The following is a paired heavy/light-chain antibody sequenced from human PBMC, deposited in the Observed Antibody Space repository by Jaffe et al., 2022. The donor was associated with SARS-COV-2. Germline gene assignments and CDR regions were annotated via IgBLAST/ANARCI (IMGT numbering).Light chain of an antibody. V-gene: IGKV3-15*01. Sequence: ELVMTQSPATLSVSPGERATLSCRASQSVSSNLAWYQQEPGQAPRLLIYSASTRATGVPARFSGSGSGTEFTLTISSLQSEDFAVYYCQQYNDWPRTFGQGTKVEIK. CDR2: SAS. CDR3: QQYNDWPRT. CDR1: QSVSSN. J-gene: IGKJ1*01.
Heavy chain of an antibody. CDR3: ARGRVQSYNFWSGYYWFDA. J-gene: IGHJ5*02. CDR2: INHSGNT. CDR1: GGSFSASY. Sequence: QVQLQQWGAGLLKPSETLSLTCAVSGGSFSASYWNWIRQPPGKGLEWIGEINHSGNTNYNPSLESRVTISLDTSKNQFSLRLSSVTAADTAVYYCARGRVQSYNFWSGYYWFDAWGQGTQVTVSS. V-gene: IGHV4-34*01. D-gene: IGHD3-3*01.